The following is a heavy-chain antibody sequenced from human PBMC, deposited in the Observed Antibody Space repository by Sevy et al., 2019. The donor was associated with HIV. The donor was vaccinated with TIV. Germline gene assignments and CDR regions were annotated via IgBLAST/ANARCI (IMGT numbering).Heavy chain of an antibody. CDR2: IRQDGNEI. CDR3: ARRYFDL. J-gene: IGHJ4*02. V-gene: IGHV3-7*01. CDR1: GFTFSDFW. Sequence: GGSLRLSCKASGFTFSDFWMQWVRQAPGKGLEWVANIRQDGNEIYYGDSVKGRFTISRDNAKNALYLQMDGLRAEETAVYYCARRYFDLWGQGTLVTVSS.